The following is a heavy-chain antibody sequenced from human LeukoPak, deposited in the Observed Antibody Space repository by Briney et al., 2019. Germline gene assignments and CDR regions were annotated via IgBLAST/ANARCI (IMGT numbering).Heavy chain of an antibody. CDR3: ARDLYSSGWLLPGY. J-gene: IGHJ4*02. CDR1: GGTFNSYA. D-gene: IGHD6-19*01. Sequence: ASVKVSCKASGGTFNSYAISWVRQAPGQGLEWMGGIIPIFGTANYAQKFQDRVTITADESTSTAYMELRSLRSDDTAVYYCARDLYSSGWLLPGYWGQGTLVTVSS. V-gene: IGHV1-69*13. CDR2: IIPIFGTA.